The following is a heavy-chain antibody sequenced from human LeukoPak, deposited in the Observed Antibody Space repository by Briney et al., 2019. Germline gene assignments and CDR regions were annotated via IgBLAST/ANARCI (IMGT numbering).Heavy chain of an antibody. CDR1: GFTFTGYY. J-gene: IGHJ5*02. D-gene: IGHD3-10*01. CDR2: VNPNNGGT. Sequence: ASVKVSCKASGFTFTGYYIHWVRQAPGQGLEWMGWVNPNNGGTNYAQMFQGRVTMTRDTSINTAYMELSRLRSDDTAVYYCARERVRGVTWFDPWGQGTLVTVSS. CDR3: ARERVRGVTWFDP. V-gene: IGHV1-2*02.